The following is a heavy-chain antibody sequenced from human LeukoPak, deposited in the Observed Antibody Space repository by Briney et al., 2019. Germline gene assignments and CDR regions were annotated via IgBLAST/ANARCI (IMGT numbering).Heavy chain of an antibody. Sequence: PGGSLRLSCAASGFTFSSYAMGWVRQAPGRGLEWVSVISGSGGSTYYADSVKGRFTISRDNSKNTLYLQMNSLRAEDTAVYYCAKRKGDYYGSGSFDYWGQGTLVTVSS. V-gene: IGHV3-23*01. J-gene: IGHJ4*02. CDR3: AKRKGDYYGSGSFDY. CDR1: GFTFSSYA. CDR2: ISGSGGST. D-gene: IGHD3-10*01.